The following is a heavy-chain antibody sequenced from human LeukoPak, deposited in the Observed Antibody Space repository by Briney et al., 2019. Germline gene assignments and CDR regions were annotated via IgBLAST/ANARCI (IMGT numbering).Heavy chain of an antibody. CDR2: IYPGDSDT. Sequence: GESLKVSCKGSEYSFTTYWIGWVRQMPGKGLEWMGIIYPGDSDTRYSPSFQGQVTISADKSISTAYLQWSSLKASDTAMYYCARQDYGDYGEYYFDYWGQGTLVTVSS. CDR1: EYSFTTYW. J-gene: IGHJ4*02. CDR3: ARQDYGDYGEYYFDY. D-gene: IGHD4-17*01. V-gene: IGHV5-51*01.